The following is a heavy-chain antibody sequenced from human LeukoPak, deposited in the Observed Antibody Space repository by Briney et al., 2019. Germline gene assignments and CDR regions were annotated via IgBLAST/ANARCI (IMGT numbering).Heavy chain of an antibody. CDR1: GFTFSSYA. J-gene: IGHJ4*02. V-gene: IGHV3-23*01. CDR3: ANDGFDYYDSGGFSYFDY. D-gene: IGHD3-22*01. Sequence: GGSLRLSCAASGFTFSSYAMSWVRQAPGKGLQWVSAISGGGAGIYYADSVKGRFTISRDNSKNTLYLQMNSLRAEDTAVYFCANDGFDYYDSGGFSYFDYWGQGTLVTVSS. CDR2: ISGGGAGI.